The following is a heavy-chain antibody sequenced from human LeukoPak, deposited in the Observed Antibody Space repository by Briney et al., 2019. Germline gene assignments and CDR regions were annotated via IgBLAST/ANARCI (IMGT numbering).Heavy chain of an antibody. V-gene: IGHV6-1*01. CDR1: GDSVSSNSAT. J-gene: IGHJ4*02. CDR3: ARGPYSSGSSADY. CDR2: TYYRSKWFN. D-gene: IGHD6-19*01. Sequence: SQTLSLTCAISGDSVSSNSATWNWIRQSPSRGLEWLGRTYYRSKWFNDYAVSVKSRIIINPDTSKNQFSLQLNSVTPEDTAVYYCARGPYSSGSSADYWGQGTLVTVSS.